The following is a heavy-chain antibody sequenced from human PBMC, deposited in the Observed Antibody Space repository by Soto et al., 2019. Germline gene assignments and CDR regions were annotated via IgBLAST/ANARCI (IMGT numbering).Heavy chain of an antibody. V-gene: IGHV1-69*01. CDR2: IIPSYDRA. CDR3: ARAPTNNYGDDTFDY. CDR1: GDAFMSYA. Sequence: QVLLLQSGSEVKKPGSSVKVSCKASGDAFMSYAISWVRHAPRQGLEYMGGIIPSYDRAKHAQKFQGRLTVSADLYTSTVYMELISLGSEDTAVYFCARAPTNNYGDDTFDYWGQGAKVIVSS. D-gene: IGHD4-17*01. J-gene: IGHJ4*02.